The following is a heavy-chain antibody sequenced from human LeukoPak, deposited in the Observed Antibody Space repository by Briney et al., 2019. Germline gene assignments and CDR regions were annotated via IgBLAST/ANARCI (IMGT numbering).Heavy chain of an antibody. CDR2: IYSPGTNY. CDR3: ARGIGTSYDSSRDAVDI. J-gene: IGHJ3*02. V-gene: IGHV4-61*02. Sequence: SETLSLTCTVSAGSINSGDYYWSWIRQPAGKGLEWIGRIYSPGTNYNYNPSVKSRAPISIDTSKHQFSLKLTSVTAADTAVYYCARGIGTSYDSSRDAVDIWGQGTMVTVTS. CDR1: AGSINSGDYY. D-gene: IGHD3-22*01.